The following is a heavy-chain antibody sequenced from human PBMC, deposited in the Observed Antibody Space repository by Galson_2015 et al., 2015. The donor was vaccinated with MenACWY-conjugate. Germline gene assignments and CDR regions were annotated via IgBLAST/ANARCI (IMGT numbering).Heavy chain of an antibody. J-gene: IGHJ4*02. CDR2: ISYDGKDK. CDR1: GFNFNMCS. Sequence: SLRLSCAASGFNFNMCSLHWIRQAPGTGLEWVAVISYDGKDKFYGDSVRGRFIILRDNSENTVYLQMNSLRGEDTGVYFCARVGQERRTLLPNFDGWGQGTLVAVSS. CDR3: ARVGQERRTLLPNFDG. V-gene: IGHV3-30*01. D-gene: IGHD3-22*01.